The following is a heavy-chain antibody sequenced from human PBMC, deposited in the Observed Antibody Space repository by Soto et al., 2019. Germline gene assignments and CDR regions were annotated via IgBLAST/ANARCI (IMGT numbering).Heavy chain of an antibody. CDR2: INAGNGNT. V-gene: IGHV1-3*01. J-gene: IGHJ6*02. D-gene: IGHD6-6*01. CDR1: GYTFTSYA. Sequence: ASVKVSCKASGYTFTSYAMHWVRQAPGQRLEWMGWINAGNGNTKYSQKFQGRVTITRDTSASTAYMELSSLRSEDTAVYYCARDYSSSSWYSYYGMDVWGQGTTVTSP. CDR3: ARDYSSSSWYSYYGMDV.